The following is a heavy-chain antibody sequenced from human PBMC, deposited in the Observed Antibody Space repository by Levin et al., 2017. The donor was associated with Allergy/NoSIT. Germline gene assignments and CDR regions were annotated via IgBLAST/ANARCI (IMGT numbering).Heavy chain of an antibody. D-gene: IGHD4-23*01. V-gene: IGHV3-9*01. CDR1: GFTFTDYA. J-gene: IGHJ4*02. CDR3: AKGDYGGNSGKFDY. CDR2: ISWSSTNI. Sequence: SLKISCAASGFTFTDYAMHWVRQVPGKGLDWVSGISWSSTNIAYADSVKGRFTISRDNAKNSLYLQMNSLRVEDTALYYCAKGDYGGNSGKFDYWGQGTLVTVSS.